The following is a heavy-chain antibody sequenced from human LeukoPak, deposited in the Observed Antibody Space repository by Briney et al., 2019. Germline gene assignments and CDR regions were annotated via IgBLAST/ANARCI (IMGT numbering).Heavy chain of an antibody. Sequence: ASVKVSCKTFGYTFTSLYIHWVRQAPGQGLEWMGRIDPNRGDRKFAQRFQDRVTFTTDASISTAYMELSSLGSDDTAVYYCARDNYDKRFDYWGQGTLVTVSP. CDR3: ARDNYDKRFDY. CDR1: GYTFTSLY. D-gene: IGHD3-22*01. J-gene: IGHJ4*02. V-gene: IGHV1-2*06. CDR2: IDPNRGDR.